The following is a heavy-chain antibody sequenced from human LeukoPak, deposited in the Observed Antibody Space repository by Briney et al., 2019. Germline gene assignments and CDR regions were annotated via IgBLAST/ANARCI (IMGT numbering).Heavy chain of an antibody. CDR3: ASTSDSGGYYYDY. V-gene: IGHV4-4*07. CDR2: ICTSGST. CDR1: SDSISTYY. D-gene: IGHD3-22*01. Sequence: PSETLSLTCTVSSDSISTYYWSWIRQPAGKGLEWIGRICTSGSTNYNPSLKSRVTMSVDTSKNQFSLKLSSVTAADTAVYYCASTSDSGGYYYDYWGQGTLVTVSS. J-gene: IGHJ4*02.